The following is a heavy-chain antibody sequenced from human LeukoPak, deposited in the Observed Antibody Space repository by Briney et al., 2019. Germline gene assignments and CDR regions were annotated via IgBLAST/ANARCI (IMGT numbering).Heavy chain of an antibody. CDR2: IYRGGST. CDR1: GFTVSSNY. J-gene: IGHJ6*02. Sequence: GGSLRLSCAASGFTVSSNYMSWVRQAPGKGLEWVSVIYRGGSTYYADSVKGRFTISRDNSKNTLYLQMNSLRAEDTAVYYCARDKGWALGMDVWGQGTTVTVSS. V-gene: IGHV3-66*02. CDR3: ARDKGWALGMDV. D-gene: IGHD6-19*01.